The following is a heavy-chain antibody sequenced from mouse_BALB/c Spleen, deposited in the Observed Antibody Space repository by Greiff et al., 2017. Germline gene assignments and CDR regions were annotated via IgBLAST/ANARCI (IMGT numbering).Heavy chain of an antibody. D-gene: IGHD2-14*01. CDR3: ASCSIYYRYAWFAY. Sequence: QVQLQQSGAGLVKPGASVKLSCKASGYTFTEYIIHWVKQRSGQGLEWIGWFYPGSGSIKYNEKFKDKATLTADKSSSTVYMELSRLTSEDSAVYYCASCSIYYRYAWFAYWGQGTLVTVSA. CDR2: FYPGSGSI. J-gene: IGHJ3*01. V-gene: IGHV1-62-2*01. CDR1: GYTFTEYI.